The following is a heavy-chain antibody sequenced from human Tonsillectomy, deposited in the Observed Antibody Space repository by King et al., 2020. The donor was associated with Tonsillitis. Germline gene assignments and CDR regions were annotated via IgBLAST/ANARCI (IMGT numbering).Heavy chain of an antibody. D-gene: IGHD2-2*01. J-gene: IGHJ4*02. CDR3: ARSDYAPYYFDY. Sequence: VQLVETGGGLIQPGGSLRLSCAASGFTVSSNYISWVRQAPGKGLEWVSVIYSVGSTYYADSVKGRFTISRDNSKNTLYLQMNSLSAEDTAVYYCARSDYAPYYFDYWGQGTLVTVSS. CDR2: IYSVGST. V-gene: IGHV3-53*02. CDR1: GFTVSSNY.